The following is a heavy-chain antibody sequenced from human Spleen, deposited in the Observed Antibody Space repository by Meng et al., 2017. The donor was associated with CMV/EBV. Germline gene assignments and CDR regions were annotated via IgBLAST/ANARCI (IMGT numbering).Heavy chain of an antibody. CDR2: IGIAGDT. CDR3: ARWSYRGHDY. Sequence: GESLKISCAASGFTFSSYGMHWVRQATGKGLEWVSTIGIAGDTYYPGSVKGRFTISRQNAKDSVYLQMDSLRAGDTAVYYCARWSYRGHDYWGQGTLVTVSS. J-gene: IGHJ4*02. CDR1: GFTFSSYG. V-gene: IGHV3-13*01. D-gene: IGHD1-26*01.